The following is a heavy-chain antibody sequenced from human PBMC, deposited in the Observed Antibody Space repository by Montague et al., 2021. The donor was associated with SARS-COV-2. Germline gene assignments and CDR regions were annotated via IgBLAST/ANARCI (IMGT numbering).Heavy chain of an antibody. J-gene: IGHJ6*03. Sequence: SLRLSCAASGFTVSSNHMSWVRQAPGKGLEWVSVIYSGGSTYYADSVKGRFTISRHNSKNTLYLQMNSLRAEDTAVYYCARGPFDWNYLDYYYYMDVWGKGTTVTVSS. D-gene: IGHD1-7*01. CDR2: IYSGGST. CDR1: GFTVSSNH. CDR3: ARGPFDWNYLDYYYYMDV. V-gene: IGHV3-53*04.